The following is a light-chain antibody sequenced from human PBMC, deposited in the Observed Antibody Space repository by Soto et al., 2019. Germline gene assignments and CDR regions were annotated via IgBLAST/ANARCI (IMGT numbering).Light chain of an antibody. Sequence: QSVLTQPRSVSASPGQSVTISCTGTSSDVGSYKYVSWYQQLPGRAPKLMIYDVNERPSGVPDRFSGSKSGNTASLTISGLQAEDEADYHCCSYAGNYRVVFGGGTKLPVL. CDR3: CSYAGNYRVV. J-gene: IGLJ2*01. CDR1: SSDVGSYKY. CDR2: DVN. V-gene: IGLV2-11*01.